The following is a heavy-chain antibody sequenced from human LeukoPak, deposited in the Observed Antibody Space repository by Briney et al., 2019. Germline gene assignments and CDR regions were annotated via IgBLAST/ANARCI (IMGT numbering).Heavy chain of an antibody. Sequence: SETLSLTCTVSGGSISSYYWSWIRQPAGKGLEWIGRIYSPGSTNYNPSLKSRVTMSVDTSKNQFSLRLRSVTAADTAVYYCARQIASAGTAGFDFWGQGALVIVSS. J-gene: IGHJ4*02. CDR2: IYSPGST. D-gene: IGHD6-13*01. CDR3: ARQIASAGTAGFDF. CDR1: GGSISSYY. V-gene: IGHV4-4*07.